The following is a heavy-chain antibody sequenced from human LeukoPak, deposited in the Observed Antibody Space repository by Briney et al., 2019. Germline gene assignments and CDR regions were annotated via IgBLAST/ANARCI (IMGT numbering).Heavy chain of an antibody. CDR1: GYTFTSNY. V-gene: IGHV1-3*01. CDR3: ARGRWSATTASYYLDF. Sequence: GASVKVSCKASGYTFTSNYIHWVRQAPGQRLEWMGWINAGNGNTRYSQRFQGRVTITRDTSASTAYMELSSLTSEDTAVYYCARGRWSATTASYYLDFWGQGTLVTVSS. CDR2: INAGNGNT. D-gene: IGHD5-24*01. J-gene: IGHJ4*02.